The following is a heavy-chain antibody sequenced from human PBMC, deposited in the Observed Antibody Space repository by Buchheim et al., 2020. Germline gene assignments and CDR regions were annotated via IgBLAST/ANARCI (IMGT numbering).Heavy chain of an antibody. D-gene: IGHD2-2*01. V-gene: IGHV1-8*01. CDR1: GYTFTSSD. J-gene: IGHJ6*03. CDR2: MNPNSGDT. CDR3: ARGPTYQSPRYSYYCMDV. Sequence: QVQLVQSGAEVKKPGASVKVSCKASGYTFTSSDINWVRQATGQGLEWMGWMNPNSGDTGYAQKFQGRVTMTRSTSISTAYMELSSLTSEDTAVYYCARGPTYQSPRYSYYCMDVWGKGTT.